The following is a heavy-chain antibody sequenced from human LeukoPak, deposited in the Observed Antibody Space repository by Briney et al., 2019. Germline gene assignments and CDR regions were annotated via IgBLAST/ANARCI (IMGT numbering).Heavy chain of an antibody. D-gene: IGHD6-13*01. Sequence: ASVKVSCKASLYTFTSYYMHWGRQAPGQGLEWVGIINPSGGSTSYAQKFQGRVTMTRDTSTSTVYMELSSLRSEDTAVYYCARVGIEAAQYYFDYWGQGTLVTVSS. CDR2: INPSGGST. CDR1: LYTFTSYY. V-gene: IGHV1-46*01. CDR3: ARVGIEAAQYYFDY. J-gene: IGHJ4*02.